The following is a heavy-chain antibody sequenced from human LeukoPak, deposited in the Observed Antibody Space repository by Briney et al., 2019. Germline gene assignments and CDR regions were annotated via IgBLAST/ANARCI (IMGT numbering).Heavy chain of an antibody. CDR2: ISFDGSGI. CDR1: GFTFSNNG. CDR3: ARELRIAARPFHFDY. V-gene: IGHV3-30*03. Sequence: GGSLRLSCAASGFTFSNNGMHWVRQAPGKGLEWVAVISFDGSGIYYADSVQGRFTISRDNAKNSLYLQMNSLRAEDTAVYYCARELRIAARPFHFDYWGQGTLVTVSS. D-gene: IGHD6-6*01. J-gene: IGHJ4*02.